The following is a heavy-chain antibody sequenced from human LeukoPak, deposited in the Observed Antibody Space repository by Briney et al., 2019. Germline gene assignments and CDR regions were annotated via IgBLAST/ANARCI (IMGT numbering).Heavy chain of an antibody. D-gene: IGHD3-16*01. CDR3: AKDAPYYDYVWGSYNPAEYFQH. CDR2: IKQDGSEK. J-gene: IGHJ1*01. V-gene: IGHV3-7*03. Sequence: GGSLRLSCAASGFTFSSYWMSWARQAPGKGLEWVANIKQDGSEKYYVDSVKGRFTISRDNAKNSLYLQMNSLRAEDTAVYYCAKDAPYYDYVWGSYNPAEYFQHWGQGTLVTVSS. CDR1: GFTFSSYW.